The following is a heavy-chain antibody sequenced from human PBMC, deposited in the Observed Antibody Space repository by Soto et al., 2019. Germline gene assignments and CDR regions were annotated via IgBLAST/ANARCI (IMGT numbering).Heavy chain of an antibody. CDR3: ARDFGRHGAVDTTGWFDP. J-gene: IGHJ5*02. CDR1: GYTFKSFY. D-gene: IGHD3-3*01. V-gene: IGHV1-46*02. Sequence: QVQLVQSGAEVKKPGASVKVSCTASGYTFKSFYMHWVRHAPGQGLEWIGMINPTDGSVSFAQKFQDRVTVTTDRPTSTVYMELSSLTREDTAVYFCARDFGRHGAVDTTGWFDPWGQVALVTVSS. CDR2: INPTDGSV.